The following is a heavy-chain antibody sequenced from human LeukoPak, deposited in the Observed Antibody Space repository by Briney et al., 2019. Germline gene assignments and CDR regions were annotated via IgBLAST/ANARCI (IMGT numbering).Heavy chain of an antibody. V-gene: IGHV4-38-2*02. CDR3: ARFPRGGGLDY. D-gene: IGHD3-10*01. CDR2: IYHSGST. CDR1: GYSISSGYY. Sequence: PSETLSLTCTVSGYSISSGYYWGWIRPPPGKGLEWIGSIYHSGSTYYNPSLKSRVTISVDTSKNQFSLKLSSVTAADTAVYYCARFPRGGGLDYWGQGTLVTVSS. J-gene: IGHJ4*02.